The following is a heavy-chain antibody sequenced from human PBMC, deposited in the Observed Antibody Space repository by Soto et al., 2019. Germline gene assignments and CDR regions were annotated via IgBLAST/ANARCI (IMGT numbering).Heavy chain of an antibody. CDR2: ISAYNGNT. V-gene: IGHV1-18*01. Sequence: GASVKVSCKASGYTFTSYGISWVRQAPGQGLEWMGWISAYNGNTNYAQKLQGRVTMTTDTSTSTAYMELRSLRSDDTAVYYCARVLKYYDFWSGSQSRYYYMDVWGKGTTVTVSS. CDR3: ARVLKYYDFWSGSQSRYYYMDV. J-gene: IGHJ6*03. D-gene: IGHD3-3*01. CDR1: GYTFTSYG.